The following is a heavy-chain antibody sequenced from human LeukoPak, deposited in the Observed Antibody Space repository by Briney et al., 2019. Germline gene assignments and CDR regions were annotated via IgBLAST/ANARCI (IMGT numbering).Heavy chain of an antibody. Sequence: PSETLSLTCTVSGVSISSSNSYWGWIRQPPGKGLEWIGSIYYSGNTYYNASLKSQVSISIDTSKNQFSLKLSSVTAADTAVYYCARQVLSGTDGWGQGTLVTVSS. D-gene: IGHD1-1*01. J-gene: IGHJ4*02. CDR3: ARQVLSGTDG. V-gene: IGHV4-39*01. CDR2: IYYSGNT. CDR1: GVSISSSNSY.